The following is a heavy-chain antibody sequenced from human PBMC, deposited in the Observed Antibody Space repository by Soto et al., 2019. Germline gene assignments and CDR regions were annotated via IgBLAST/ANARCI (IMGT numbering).Heavy chain of an antibody. V-gene: IGHV4-31*03. CDR3: ASRIRSYFDY. J-gene: IGHJ4*02. CDR2: IYYSGST. CDR1: GGSISSGGYY. D-gene: IGHD3-16*01. Sequence: PSETLSLTCTVSGGSISSGGYYWSWTRQHPGKGLEWIGYIYYSGSTYYNPSLKSRVTISVDTSKNQFSLKLSSVTAADTAVYYCASRIRSYFDYWGQGTLVTVSS.